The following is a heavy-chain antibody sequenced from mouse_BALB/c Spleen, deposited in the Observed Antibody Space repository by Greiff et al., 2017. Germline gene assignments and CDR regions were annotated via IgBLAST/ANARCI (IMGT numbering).Heavy chain of an antibody. CDR1: GFTFSSFG. J-gene: IGHJ3*01. D-gene: IGHD2-4*01. V-gene: IGHV5-17*02. CDR2: ISSGSSTI. Sequence: EVKLVESGGGLVQPGGSRKLSCAASGFTFSSFGMHWVRQAPEKGLEWVAYISSGSSTIYYADTVKGRFTISRDNPKNTLFLQMTSLRSEDTAMYYCARSGDYDGVAWFAYWGQGTLVTVSA. CDR3: ARSGDYDGVAWFAY.